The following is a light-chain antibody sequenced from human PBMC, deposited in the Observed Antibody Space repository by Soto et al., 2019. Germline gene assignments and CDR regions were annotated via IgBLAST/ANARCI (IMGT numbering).Light chain of an antibody. CDR1: QSVSSY. J-gene: IGKJ5*01. Sequence: PGTIPISTGERATLSCRASQSVSSYLAGYQQKPGQAPRLLIYDASNRATGIPARFSGSGSGTDFTLTISSLEPEDFAVYYCQQRSNWPGTFGQGTRLEIK. V-gene: IGKV3-11*01. CDR2: DAS. CDR3: QQRSNWPGT.